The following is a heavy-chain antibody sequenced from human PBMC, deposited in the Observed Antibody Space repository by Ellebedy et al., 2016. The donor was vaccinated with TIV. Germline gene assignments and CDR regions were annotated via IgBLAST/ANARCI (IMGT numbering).Heavy chain of an antibody. CDR3: ARGLGYCSGGSCYIDAFDI. J-gene: IGHJ3*02. CDR1: RGFVNNYS. D-gene: IGHD2-15*01. CDR2: IYYSGST. V-gene: IGHV4-30-4*01. Sequence: MPSETLSLTCTVSRGFVNNYSWSWIRQPPGKGLEWIGYIYYSGSTYYNPSLRSRVTISVDTSKNQFSLKLSSVTAADTAVYYCARGLGYCSGGSCYIDAFDIWGQGTMVTVSS.